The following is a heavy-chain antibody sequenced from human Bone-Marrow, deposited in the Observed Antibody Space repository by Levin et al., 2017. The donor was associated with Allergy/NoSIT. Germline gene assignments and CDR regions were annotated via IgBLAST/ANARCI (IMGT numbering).Heavy chain of an antibody. Sequence: SCAASGFTFSSYAMHWVRQAPGKGLEWVAVISYDGSNEYYGDSVRGRFTIPRDNSKQTLFLQMKSLRAEDTALYYCAKRGSYTGFDTWGQGTLVTVSS. CDR2: ISYDGSNE. J-gene: IGHJ5*02. CDR1: GFTFSSYA. V-gene: IGHV3-30*18. D-gene: IGHD1-26*01. CDR3: AKRGSYTGFDT.